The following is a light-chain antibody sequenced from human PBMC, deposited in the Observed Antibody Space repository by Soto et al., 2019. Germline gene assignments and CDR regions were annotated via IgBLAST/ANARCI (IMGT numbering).Light chain of an antibody. Sequence: EIVLTQSPGTPSLSPGERATLSCRASQSVSSNYLAWYQQKPGQAPRLLIYGASSRATGIPDRFSGSGSGTDFTLTISRLEPEDFAVYYCQQYGGSPRAFGQGTKVEIK. J-gene: IGKJ1*01. V-gene: IGKV3-20*01. CDR2: GAS. CDR3: QQYGGSPRA. CDR1: QSVSSNY.